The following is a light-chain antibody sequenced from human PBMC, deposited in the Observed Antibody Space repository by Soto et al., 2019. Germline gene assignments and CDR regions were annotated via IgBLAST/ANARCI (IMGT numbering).Light chain of an antibody. J-gene: IGKJ3*01. Sequence: DIPMTQSPASLSASVGDTVTITCRASQSISGYLNWYLQKPGKAPKQLIYSASTLQSGVPSRFSGSGSETIFTLTIRSVQPEDYATYYCQQTYDTPFTFGPGTKVDI. CDR3: QQTYDTPFT. CDR1: QSISGY. CDR2: SAS. V-gene: IGKV1-39*01.